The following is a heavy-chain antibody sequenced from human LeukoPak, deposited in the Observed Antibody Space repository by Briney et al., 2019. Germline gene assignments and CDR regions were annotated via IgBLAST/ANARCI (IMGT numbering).Heavy chain of an antibody. CDR1: GDSISNSGYY. J-gene: IGHJ4*02. CDR2: INHSGTT. Sequence: PSETLSLTCTVSGDSISNSGYYWDWIRQSPGTGLEWIGSINHSGTTYYEPSLKSRVTISVDASKNQFSLKLSSVTAADTTIYYCARKKLVARGYFDFGGRGIPVTVSS. D-gene: IGHD6-13*01. CDR3: ARKKLVARGYFDF. V-gene: IGHV4-39*01.